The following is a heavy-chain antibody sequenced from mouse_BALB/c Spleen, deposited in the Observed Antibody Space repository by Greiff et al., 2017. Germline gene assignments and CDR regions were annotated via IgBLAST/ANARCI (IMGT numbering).Heavy chain of an antibody. V-gene: IGHV1-80*01. Sequence: QVQLQQSGAELVRPGSSVKISCKASGYAFSSYWMNWVKQRPGQGLEWIGQIYPGDGDTNYNGKFKGKATLTADKSSSTAYMQLSSLTSEDSAVYFCARRGYYRYDPYYFDDWGQGTTLTVSS. CDR1: GYAFSSYW. D-gene: IGHD2-14*01. J-gene: IGHJ2*01. CDR2: IYPGDGDT. CDR3: ARRGYYRYDPYYFDD.